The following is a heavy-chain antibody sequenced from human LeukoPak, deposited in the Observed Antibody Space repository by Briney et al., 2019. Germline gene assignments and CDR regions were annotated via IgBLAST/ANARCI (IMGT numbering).Heavy chain of an antibody. V-gene: IGHV3-30*04. CDR2: ISYDGSNK. D-gene: IGHD3-10*01. CDR3: ARDRLQGYYYGSGTGMDV. J-gene: IGHJ6*04. CDR1: GFTFSSYA. Sequence: GRSLRLSCAASGFTFSSYAMHWVRQAPGKGLEWVAVISYDGSNKYYADSVKGRFTIPRDNSKNTLYLQMNSLRAEDTAVYYCARDRLQGYYYGSGTGMDVWGKGTTVTVSS.